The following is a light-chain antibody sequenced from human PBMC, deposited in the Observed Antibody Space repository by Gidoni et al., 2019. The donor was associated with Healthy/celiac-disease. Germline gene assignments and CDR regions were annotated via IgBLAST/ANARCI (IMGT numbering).Light chain of an antibody. CDR2: AAS. V-gene: IGKV1-9*01. CDR3: QQLNSYPLT. Sequence: DIQLTKSPSFLAASVGDRGPITCRASQGISSYLAWYQHKPGKAPKLLIYAASHLQRGVPSRFSGSGSGTELTLTISSLQPEDFATYYCQQLNSYPLTFGGGTKVEIK. CDR1: QGISSY. J-gene: IGKJ4*01.